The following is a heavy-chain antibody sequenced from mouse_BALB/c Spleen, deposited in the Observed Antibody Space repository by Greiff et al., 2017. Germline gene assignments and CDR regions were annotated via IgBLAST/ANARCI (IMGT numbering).Heavy chain of an antibody. CDR2: IDPANGNT. Sequence: VQLKQSGAELVKPGASVKLSCTASGFNIKDTYMHWVKQRPEQGLEWIGRIDPANGNTKYDPKFQGKATITADTSSNTAYLQLSSLTSEDTAVYYCASSLLRGSGYDYAMDYWGQGTSVTVSS. V-gene: IGHV14-3*02. CDR3: ASSLLRGSGYDYAMDY. CDR1: GFNIKDTY. D-gene: IGHD3-1*01. J-gene: IGHJ4*01.